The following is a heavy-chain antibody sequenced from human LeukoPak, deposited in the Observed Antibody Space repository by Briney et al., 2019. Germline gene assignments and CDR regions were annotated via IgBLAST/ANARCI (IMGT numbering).Heavy chain of an antibody. V-gene: IGHV3-23*01. CDR2: NSDSGGTT. CDR1: GFTFSFYA. Sequence: GGSLRLSCVASGFTFSFYAMSWVRQAPGKGLEWVSANSDSGGTTYYADSVKGRFTISRDNSKNTLYLQMNSLRAEDTAVYYCAKRAYDRSGYLDYWGQGTLVTVSS. J-gene: IGHJ4*02. D-gene: IGHD3-22*01. CDR3: AKRAYDRSGYLDY.